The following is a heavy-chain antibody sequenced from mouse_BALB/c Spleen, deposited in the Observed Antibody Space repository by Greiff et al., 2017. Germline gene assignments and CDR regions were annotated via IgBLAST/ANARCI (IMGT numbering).Heavy chain of an antibody. CDR3: ARGNDGYYAMDY. Sequence: EVQRVESGGGLVKPGGSLKLSCAASGFTFSSYAMSWVRQSPEKRLEWVAEISSGGSYTYYPDTVTGRFTISRDNAKNTLYLVMSSLRSEDTAMYYCARGNDGYYAMDYWGQGTSVTVSS. CDR2: ISSGGSYT. J-gene: IGHJ4*01. V-gene: IGHV5-9-4*01. CDR1: GFTFSSYA. D-gene: IGHD2-3*01.